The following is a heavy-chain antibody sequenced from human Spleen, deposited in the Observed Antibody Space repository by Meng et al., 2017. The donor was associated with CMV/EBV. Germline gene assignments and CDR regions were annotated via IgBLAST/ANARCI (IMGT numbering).Heavy chain of an antibody. CDR3: ARDSPGGYGYFDS. Sequence: QVQLQQWGAGLLKPSEPLSLTCAVDGGSFSGYYWSWIRQPPGKGLEWIGYIHYSGTTYYNPSLKSRIAISLDTSKNQFSLNLNSVTAADAAVYYCARDSPGGYGYFDSWGQGTLVTASS. CDR1: GGSFSGYY. J-gene: IGHJ4*02. CDR2: IHYSGTT. V-gene: IGHV4-34*11. D-gene: IGHD5-12*01.